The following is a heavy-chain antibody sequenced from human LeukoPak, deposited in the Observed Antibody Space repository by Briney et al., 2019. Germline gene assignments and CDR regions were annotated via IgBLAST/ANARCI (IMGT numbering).Heavy chain of an antibody. CDR2: IYHNELTY. CDR1: GDSITSGGTS. D-gene: IGHD3-16*02. CDR3: ARPLPDAFDI. J-gene: IGHJ3*02. Sequence: SETLSLTCVVSGDSITSGGTSWSWLRQAPGEGLEWIGYIYHNELTYYYNPSLKSRVTLSIDTSKSQFSRNRRSVTAADTAVYYCARPLPDAFDIWGQGTMVTVSS. V-gene: IGHV4-30-2*01.